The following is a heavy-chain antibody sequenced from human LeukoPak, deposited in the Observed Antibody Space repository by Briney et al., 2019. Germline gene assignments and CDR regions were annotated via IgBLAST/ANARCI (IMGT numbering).Heavy chain of an antibody. CDR2: ISSSSSYI. V-gene: IGHV3-21*01. CDR1: GFTFSSYS. Sequence: PGGSLRLSCAASGFTFSSYSMNWVRQAPGKGLEWVSSISSSSSYIYYADSVKGRFTISRDNAKNSLYLQMNSLRAEDTAVYYCARGLFSDGDYVFATTSDYWGQGTLVTVSS. J-gene: IGHJ4*02. D-gene: IGHD4-17*01. CDR3: ARGLFSDGDYVFATTSDY.